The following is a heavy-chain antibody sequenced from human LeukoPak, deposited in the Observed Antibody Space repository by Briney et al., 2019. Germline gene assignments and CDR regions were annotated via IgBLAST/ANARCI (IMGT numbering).Heavy chain of an antibody. V-gene: IGHV3-23*01. CDR2: ITGSGDNT. Sequence: GGSLRLSCVASGFTFSRYSMTWVRQAPGKGLQWVAGITGSGDNTYYADSVKGRFTISRDNSMNTQSLQLNSLRAEDSAVYYCEKGHETGAYYWVDTWGQGTLVTVSS. CDR1: GFTFSRYS. CDR3: EKGHETGAYYWVDT. J-gene: IGHJ5*02. D-gene: IGHD2-8*02.